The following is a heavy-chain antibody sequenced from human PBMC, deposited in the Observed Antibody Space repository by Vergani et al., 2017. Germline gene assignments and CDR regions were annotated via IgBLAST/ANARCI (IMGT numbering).Heavy chain of an antibody. CDR1: GGSISSGGYY. J-gene: IGHJ6*02. V-gene: IGHV4-31*03. CDR2: IYYSGST. D-gene: IGHD2-2*01. Sequence: QVQLQESGPGLVKPSQTLSLTCTVSGGSISSGGYYWSWIRQHPGKGLEWIGYIYYSGSTYYNPSLKSRVTISVDTSKNQFSLKLSSVTAADTAVYYCARDGSVVPAAISPYYGMDVWGQGTTVTVSS. CDR3: ARDGSVVPAAISPYYGMDV.